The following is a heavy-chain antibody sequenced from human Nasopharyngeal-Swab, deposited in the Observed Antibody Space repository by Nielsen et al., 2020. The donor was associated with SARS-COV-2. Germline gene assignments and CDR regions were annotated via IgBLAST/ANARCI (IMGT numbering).Heavy chain of an antibody. V-gene: IGHV3-7*01. D-gene: IGHD3-16*01. Sequence: GGSLRLSCVASGLTFTNSWMSWVRQAPGKGLEWVANIKQDGSDKYYVDSVKGRFTISRDNAKNSLELQMNSLRVEDTAVYYCGRGGKLGALDIWGQGAMVTVSS. CDR1: GLTFTNSW. CDR2: IKQDGSDK. CDR3: GRGGKLGALDI. J-gene: IGHJ3*02.